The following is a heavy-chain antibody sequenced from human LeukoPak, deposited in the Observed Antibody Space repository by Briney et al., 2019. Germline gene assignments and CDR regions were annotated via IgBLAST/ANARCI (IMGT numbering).Heavy chain of an antibody. D-gene: IGHD2/OR15-2a*01. CDR2: INPSGGST. J-gene: IGHJ4*02. CDR1: GGTFSSYA. Sequence: ASVKVSCKASGGTFSSYAISWVRQAPGQGLEWMGIINPSGGSTSYAQKFQGRVTMTRDTSTSTVYMELSSLRSEDTAVYYCARFSQYYDSPTHYLDYWGQGILVTVSS. CDR3: ARFSQYYDSPTHYLDY. V-gene: IGHV1-46*01.